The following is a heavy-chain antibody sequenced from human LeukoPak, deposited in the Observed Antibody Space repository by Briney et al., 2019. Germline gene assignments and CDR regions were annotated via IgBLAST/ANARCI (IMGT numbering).Heavy chain of an antibody. V-gene: IGHV3-64*01. CDR1: GFTFSSYG. CDR2: ISINGRST. J-gene: IGHJ3*02. Sequence: GGSLRLSCAASGFTFSSYGIHWVRQAPGKGLEYVSAISINGRSTYYANSVKGRFTISRDNSKNTLYLQMGSLRAEDMAVYYCARGLVLGASDIWGQGTMVTVSS. D-gene: IGHD1-26*01. CDR3: ARGLVLGASDI.